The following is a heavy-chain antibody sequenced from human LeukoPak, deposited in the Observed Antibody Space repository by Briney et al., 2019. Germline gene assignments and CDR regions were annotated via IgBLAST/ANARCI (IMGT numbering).Heavy chain of an antibody. CDR3: ARGPHGRIYDILTGFDY. D-gene: IGHD3-9*01. V-gene: IGHV1-2*02. CDR2: INPNSGGT. J-gene: IGHJ4*02. CDR1: GYTFTGYY. Sequence: ASVKVSCKTSGYTFTGYYLHWVRQAPGQGLEWMGWINPNSGGTNYAQKFQGRVTMTRDTSISTAYMELSRLRSDDTAVYYCARGPHGRIYDILTGFDYWGQGTLVTVSS.